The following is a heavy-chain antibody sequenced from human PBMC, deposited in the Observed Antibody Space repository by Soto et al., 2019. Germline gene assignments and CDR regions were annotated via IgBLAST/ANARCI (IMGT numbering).Heavy chain of an antibody. J-gene: IGHJ4*02. V-gene: IGHV4-34*01. Sequence: SETLSLTCAVYGGSFSGYYWSWIRQPPGKGLEWIGEINHSGSTNYNPSLKSRVTISVDTSKNQFSLKLSSVTAADTAVYYCARGREATVTNPPPFLLSFDYWGQGTLVTVSS. CDR3: ARGREATVTNPPPFLLSFDY. CDR2: INHSGST. CDR1: GGSFSGYY. D-gene: IGHD4-17*01.